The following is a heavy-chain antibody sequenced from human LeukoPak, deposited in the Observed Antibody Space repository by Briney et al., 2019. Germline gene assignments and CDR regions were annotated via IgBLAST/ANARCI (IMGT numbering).Heavy chain of an antibody. D-gene: IGHD3-10*01. Sequence: PSETLSLTCAVSGGSISSGRYSWSWIRQPPGKGLEWIGYIYYSGSTYYNPSLKSRVTISVDTSKNPFSLKLSSVTAADTAVYYCARDMVRGAYFDYWGQGTLVTVSS. CDR3: ARDMVRGAYFDY. J-gene: IGHJ4*02. CDR1: GGSISSGRYS. V-gene: IGHV4-30-4*07. CDR2: IYYSGST.